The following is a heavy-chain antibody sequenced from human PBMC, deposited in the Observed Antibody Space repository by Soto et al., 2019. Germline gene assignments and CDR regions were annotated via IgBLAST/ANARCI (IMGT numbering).Heavy chain of an antibody. V-gene: IGHV5-51*01. CDR1: GYSFTSYW. J-gene: IGHJ6*02. CDR2: IYPGDSAP. CDR3: GRCWYYDFWSGPRSDDLDV. Sequence: GESLKISCKGSGYSFTSYWIGWVRQMPGKGLEWMGIIYPGDSAPRYSPSFQGQVTISADKSMSPAYLQWSGLKASDTAMYYCGRCWYYDFWSGPRSDDLDVSGQGPSVTVSS. D-gene: IGHD3-3*01.